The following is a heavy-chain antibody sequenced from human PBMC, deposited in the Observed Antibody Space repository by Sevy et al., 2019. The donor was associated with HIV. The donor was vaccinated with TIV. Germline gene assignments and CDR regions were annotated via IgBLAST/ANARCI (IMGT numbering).Heavy chain of an antibody. V-gene: IGHV1-2*02. J-gene: IGHJ4*02. Sequence: ASVKVSCKASGYTFTGYYMHWVRQAPGQGLEWMGWINPNSGGTNYAQKFQGRVTMTRDTSISTAYMELSRLRSDDTAVYYCARDDCTNGVCCPGYWGQGTLVTVSS. CDR3: ARDDCTNGVCCPGY. CDR1: GYTFTGYY. CDR2: INPNSGGT. D-gene: IGHD2-8*01.